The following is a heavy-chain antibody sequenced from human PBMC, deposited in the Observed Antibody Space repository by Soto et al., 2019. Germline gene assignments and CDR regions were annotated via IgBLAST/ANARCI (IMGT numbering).Heavy chain of an antibody. V-gene: IGHV2-70*11. J-gene: IGHJ6*03. Sequence: ESGPTLVNPTQTRTLTCTFSGFSLSTSGMCVSWIRQPPGKALEWLARIDWDDDKYYSTSLKTRLTISKDTSKNQVVLTMTNMDPVDTATYYCVRIGMLRQLLDMDVWGKGTTVTVSS. CDR3: VRIGMLRQLLDMDV. CDR1: GFSLSTSGMC. CDR2: IDWDDDK. D-gene: IGHD3-10*02.